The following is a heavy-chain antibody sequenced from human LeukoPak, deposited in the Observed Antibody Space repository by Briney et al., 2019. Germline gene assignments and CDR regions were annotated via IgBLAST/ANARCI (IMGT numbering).Heavy chain of an antibody. CDR3: AKDKGMATITWVDY. CDR1: GFTFDDYA. J-gene: IGHJ4*02. V-gene: IGHV3-43D*03. D-gene: IGHD5-24*01. CDR2: ISWDGGST. Sequence: GGSLRLSCAASGFTFDDYAMHWVRQAPGKGLEWVSLISWDGGSTYYADSVKGRFTISRDNSKNSLYLQMNSLRAEDTALYYCAKDKGMATITWVDYWGRGTLVTVSS.